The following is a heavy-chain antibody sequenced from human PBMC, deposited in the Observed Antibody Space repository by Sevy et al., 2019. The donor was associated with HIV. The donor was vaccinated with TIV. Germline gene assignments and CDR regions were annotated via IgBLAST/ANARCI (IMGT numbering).Heavy chain of an antibody. Sequence: GGSLRLSCAAFGFPFSNAWMNWVRQAPGKGLEWVGRIKSKTDGGTTDYAAPLKSRFTISRDDSKNTWYLQMNSLKSKDTAVYYCSTEGLYCSGGSCSSEGFDFWGQGTLVTVSS. CDR1: GFPFSNAW. V-gene: IGHV3-15*01. D-gene: IGHD2-15*01. CDR3: STEGLYCSGGSCSSEGFDF. CDR2: IKSKTDGGTT. J-gene: IGHJ4*02.